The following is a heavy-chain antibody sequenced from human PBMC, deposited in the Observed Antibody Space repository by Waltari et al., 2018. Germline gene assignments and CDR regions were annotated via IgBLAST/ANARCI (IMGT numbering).Heavy chain of an antibody. CDR2: INPNSGGT. J-gene: IGHJ4*02. CDR1: GYTFTVYY. Sequence: QVQLVQSGAEVKKPGASVKVSCQASGYTFTVYYMPWVRQAPGQGLEWMGWINPNSGGTNYAQKFQGRVTMTRDTSISTAYMELSRLRSDDTAVYYCARGYWGGAARPRDYWGQGTLVTVSS. CDR3: ARGYWGGAARPRDY. V-gene: IGHV1-2*02. D-gene: IGHD6-6*01.